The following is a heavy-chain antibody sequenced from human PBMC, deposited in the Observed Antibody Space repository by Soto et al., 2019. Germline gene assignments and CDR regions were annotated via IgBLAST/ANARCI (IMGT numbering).Heavy chain of an antibody. CDR3: ARAKRATVTTMRWFDP. J-gene: IGHJ5*02. Sequence: SETLSLTCAVYGGSFSGYYWSWIRQPPGKGLEWIGEINHSGSTNYNPSLKSRVTISVDTSKNQFSLKLSSVTAADTAVYYCARAKRATVTTMRWFDPWGQGALVS. CDR1: GGSFSGYY. D-gene: IGHD4-17*01. CDR2: INHSGST. V-gene: IGHV4-34*01.